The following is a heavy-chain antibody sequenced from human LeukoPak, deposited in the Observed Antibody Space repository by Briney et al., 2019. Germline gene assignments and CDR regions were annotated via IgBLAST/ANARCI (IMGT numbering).Heavy chain of an antibody. CDR3: TTDSECGGDCFDY. CDR2: IKSKTDGGTT. V-gene: IGHV3-15*07. J-gene: IGHJ4*02. CDR1: GFTFSNAW. D-gene: IGHD2-21*02. Sequence: GGSLRLSCAASGFTFSNAWMNWVRQAPGKGLEWVGRIKSKTDGGTTDDAAPVKGSFTISRDDSKNTLYLQMNSLKTEDTAVYYCTTDSECGGDCFDYWGQGTLVTVSS.